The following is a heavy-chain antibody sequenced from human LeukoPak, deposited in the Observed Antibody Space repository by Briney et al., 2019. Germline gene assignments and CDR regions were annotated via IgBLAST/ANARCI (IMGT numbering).Heavy chain of an antibody. J-gene: IGHJ4*02. CDR3: ARGGSNAGY. CDR2: IHRGGNI. Sequence: PGGSLRLSCAASGFTVSNNYMRWVRQAPGKGLEWVSFIHRGGNIYYADSVKGRFTLSRDDSKNTLYLQMHSLRVEDTAVYYCARGGSNAGYWGQGTLVTVSS. V-gene: IGHV3-66*01. D-gene: IGHD1-26*01. CDR1: GFTVSNNY.